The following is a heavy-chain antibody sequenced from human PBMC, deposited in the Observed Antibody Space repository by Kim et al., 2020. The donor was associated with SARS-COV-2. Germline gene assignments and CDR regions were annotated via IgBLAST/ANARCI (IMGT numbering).Heavy chain of an antibody. D-gene: IGHD6-19*01. Sequence: GGSLRLSCAASGFTVSSNYMSWVRQAPGKGLEWVSVIYSGGSTYYADSVKGRFTISRDNSKNTLYLQMNSLRAEDTAVYYCARAGLGPYYYYGMDVWGQGTTVTVSS. J-gene: IGHJ6*02. CDR3: ARAGLGPYYYYGMDV. V-gene: IGHV3-53*01. CDR1: GFTVSSNY. CDR2: IYSGGST.